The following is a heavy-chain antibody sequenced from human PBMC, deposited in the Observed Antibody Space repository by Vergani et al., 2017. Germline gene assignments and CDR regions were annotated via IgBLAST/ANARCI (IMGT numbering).Heavy chain of an antibody. CDR2: MNPNSGNT. Sequence: QVQLVQSGAEVKKPGASVKVSCKASGYTFTSYDINWVRQATGQGLEWMGWMNPNSGNTGYAQKFQGRVTMTRNTSISTAYMELSSLRSEDTAVYYCAREGDSSGYYYPRYYYYMDVWGKGTTVTVSS. CDR1: GYTFTSYD. CDR3: AREGDSSGYYYPRYYYYMDV. D-gene: IGHD3-22*01. J-gene: IGHJ6*03. V-gene: IGHV1-8*01.